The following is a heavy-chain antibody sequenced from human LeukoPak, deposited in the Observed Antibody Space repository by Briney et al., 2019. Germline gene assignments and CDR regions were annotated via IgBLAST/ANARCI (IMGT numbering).Heavy chain of an antibody. CDR1: GYTFTSYY. Sequence: ASVTVSCKASGYTFTSYYMHWVRQAPGQGLEWMGIINPSGGSTSYAQKFRGRVTMTRDTSTSTVYMELSSLRSEDTAVYYCAREGLKEATTSDYYYYGMDVWGQGTTVTVSS. CDR2: INPSGGST. CDR3: AREGLKEATTSDYYYYGMDV. D-gene: IGHD1-7*01. J-gene: IGHJ6*02. V-gene: IGHV1-46*01.